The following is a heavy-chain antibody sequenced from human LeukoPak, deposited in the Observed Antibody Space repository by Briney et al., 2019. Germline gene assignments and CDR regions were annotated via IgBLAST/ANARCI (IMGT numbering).Heavy chain of an antibody. CDR2: ISYDGSNK. CDR1: GFTFSSYA. D-gene: IGHD3-10*01. Sequence: GGSLRLSCAASGFTFSSYAMHWVRQAPGKGLEWVAVISYDGSNKYYADSVKGRFTISRDNSKNTLYLQMNSLRAEDTAVYYCARDSSPGVRGVSGYFDYWGQGTLVTVSS. J-gene: IGHJ4*02. V-gene: IGHV3-30-3*01. CDR3: ARDSSPGVRGVSGYFDY.